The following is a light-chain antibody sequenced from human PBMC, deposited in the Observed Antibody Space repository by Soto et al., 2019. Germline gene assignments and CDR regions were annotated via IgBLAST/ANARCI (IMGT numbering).Light chain of an antibody. CDR2: GAS. Sequence: EIVLTQSPGTLSLSPGERATLSCRASQSVSSNVAWYQQIPGQTPTLLIYGASTRATGIPVRFSGSGSGTEFTLTISSLQSEDFAAYYCHQYDDGPYTFGQGTKVDIK. CDR3: HQYDDGPYT. J-gene: IGKJ2*01. V-gene: IGKV3-15*01. CDR1: QSVSSN.